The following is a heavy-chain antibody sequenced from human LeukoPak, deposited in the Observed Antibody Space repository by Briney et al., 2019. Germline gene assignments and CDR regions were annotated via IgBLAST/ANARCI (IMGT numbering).Heavy chain of an antibody. CDR1: GGSVSSYY. Sequence: SETLSLTCTVSGGSVSSYYWSWIRQPPGKGLEWIGYIYYSGSTNYNPSLESRVTISVDTSKNQFSLKLSSVTAADTAVYYCARDFWSGHSWFDPWGQGTLVTVSS. V-gene: IGHV4-59*02. J-gene: IGHJ5*02. CDR2: IYYSGST. CDR3: ARDFWSGHSWFDP. D-gene: IGHD3-3*01.